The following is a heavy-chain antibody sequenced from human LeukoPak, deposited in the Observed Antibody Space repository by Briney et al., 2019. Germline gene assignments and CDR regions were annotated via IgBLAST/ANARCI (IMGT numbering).Heavy chain of an antibody. J-gene: IGHJ4*02. Sequence: GGSLRLSCAASGFTFSSYAMSWVRQAPGKGLEWVSAISGSGGSTYYADSVKGRFTISRDNSKNTLYLQMNSLRAEDTAVYYCARPLYESSGYCVYWGQGTLATASS. CDR3: ARPLYESSGYCVY. V-gene: IGHV3-23*01. CDR2: ISGSGGST. D-gene: IGHD3-22*01. CDR1: GFTFSSYA.